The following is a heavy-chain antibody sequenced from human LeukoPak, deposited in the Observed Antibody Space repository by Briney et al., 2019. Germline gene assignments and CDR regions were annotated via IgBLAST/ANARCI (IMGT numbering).Heavy chain of an antibody. CDR2: ISACNGNT. J-gene: IGHJ6*02. V-gene: IGHV1-18*01. Sequence: ASVKVSCKASGYTFTSYGISWVRQAPGQGLEWMGWISACNGNTNYAQKLQGRVTMTTDTSTSTAYMELRSLRSDDTAVYYCARGTEYYYYYGMDVWGQGTTVTVSS. CDR3: ARGTEYYYYYGMDV. CDR1: GYTFTSYG.